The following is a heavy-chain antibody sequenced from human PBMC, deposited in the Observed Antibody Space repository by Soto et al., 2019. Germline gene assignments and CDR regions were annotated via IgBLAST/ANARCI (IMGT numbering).Heavy chain of an antibody. CDR1: GGSIGGVGYS. CDR2: MYHSGTF. V-gene: IGHV4-30-2*01. CDR3: ARAQFYSGSGNYNNLMFDA. Sequence: KTSEILSLTCAVSGGSIGGVGYSWSWIRQPPGGGLEWIGYMYHSGTFLKSPSLKTRLTMSLDMSKNQFSLTLNSMTAADTAVYYCARAQFYSGSGNYNNLMFDAWGQGIQVTVSS. J-gene: IGHJ5*02. D-gene: IGHD3-10*01.